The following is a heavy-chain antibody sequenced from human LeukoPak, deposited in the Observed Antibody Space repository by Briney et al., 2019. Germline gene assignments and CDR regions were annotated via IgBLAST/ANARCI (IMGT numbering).Heavy chain of an antibody. CDR2: INPQRGGT. V-gene: IGHV1-2*02. D-gene: IGHD6-19*01. CDR3: ARNIGVGPNGDS. CDR1: GYSFTAYY. Sequence: ASVKVSCKASGYSFTAYYMHWVRQAPGEGLEWMGWINPQRGGTHYAQKVQGRVTMTRDTSITTAYMELGRLTSDDTALYYCARNIGVGPNGDSWGQGTLVTVSS. J-gene: IGHJ4*02.